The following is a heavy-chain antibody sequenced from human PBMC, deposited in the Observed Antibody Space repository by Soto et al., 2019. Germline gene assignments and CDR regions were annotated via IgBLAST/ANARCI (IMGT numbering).Heavy chain of an antibody. V-gene: IGHV5-51*01. CDR2: IYPGDSDT. CDR3: PRHNEYYDILTGYYYCYYGMDV. J-gene: IGHJ6*02. Sequence: GESLKISCKGSGYSPTSYWNGWVRQMPGKVLEWMGIIYPGDSDTRYSPSFQGQVTISADKSISTAYLQWSSLKASDTAMYYCPRHNEYYDILTGYYYCYYGMDVWGQVXTVTV. D-gene: IGHD3-9*01. CDR1: GYSPTSYW.